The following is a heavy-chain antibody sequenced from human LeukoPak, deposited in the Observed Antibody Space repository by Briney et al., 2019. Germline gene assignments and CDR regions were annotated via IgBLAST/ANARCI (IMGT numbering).Heavy chain of an antibody. D-gene: IGHD3-9*01. CDR1: GFTFSSYA. V-gene: IGHV3-23*01. CDR2: ISGNAVNI. J-gene: IGHJ6*02. CDR3: AKRHFDWPTNYYYGMDV. Sequence: GASLRLSCAASGFTFSSYAMSWLRQAPGKGLEWVSGISGNAVNIFYADSVKGRFTISRDNSNNTLFLLMNSLRAEDTAVYYCAKRHFDWPTNYYYGMDVWGQGTTVTVSS.